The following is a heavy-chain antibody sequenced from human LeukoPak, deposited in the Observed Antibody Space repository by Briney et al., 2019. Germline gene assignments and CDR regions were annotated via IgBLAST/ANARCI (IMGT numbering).Heavy chain of an antibody. CDR3: ARSGYCSGGSCYFYGMDV. D-gene: IGHD2-15*01. CDR2: ISAYNGNT. Sequence: GASVKVSCKASGYTFTSYGISWVRQAPGQGLEWMGGISAYNGNTNYAQKLQGRVTMTTDTSTSTAYMELRSLRSDDTAVYYCARSGYCSGGSCYFYGMDVWGQGTTVTVSS. CDR1: GYTFTSYG. V-gene: IGHV1-18*01. J-gene: IGHJ6*02.